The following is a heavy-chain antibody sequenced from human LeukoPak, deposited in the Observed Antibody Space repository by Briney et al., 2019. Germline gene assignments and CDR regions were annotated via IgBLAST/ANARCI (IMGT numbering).Heavy chain of an antibody. Sequence: SSETLSLTCAVYGGSFSGYYWSWIRQPPGKGLEWIGEINHSGSTNYNPSLKSRVTISVDTSKNQFSLKLSSVTAADKAVYYCARGRGVEVVAAWVFDYWGQGTLVTVSS. V-gene: IGHV4-34*01. D-gene: IGHD2-15*01. CDR1: GGSFSGYY. CDR2: INHSGST. J-gene: IGHJ4*02. CDR3: ARGRGVEVVAAWVFDY.